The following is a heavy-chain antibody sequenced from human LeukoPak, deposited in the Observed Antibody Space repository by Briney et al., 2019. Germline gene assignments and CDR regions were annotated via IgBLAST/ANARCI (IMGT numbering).Heavy chain of an antibody. Sequence: GGSMRLSCAASGFIFRNYWMSWVRQAPGKGLEWVADIKQDGSEKNYVDSVKGRFTISRDNAKNSLSLQMNSLRAEDTAVYYCARKNYDFLSGGPKHFDYWGQGTLVTVSS. D-gene: IGHD3-3*01. CDR1: GFIFRNYW. J-gene: IGHJ4*02. CDR2: IKQDGSEK. CDR3: ARKNYDFLSGGPKHFDY. V-gene: IGHV3-7*01.